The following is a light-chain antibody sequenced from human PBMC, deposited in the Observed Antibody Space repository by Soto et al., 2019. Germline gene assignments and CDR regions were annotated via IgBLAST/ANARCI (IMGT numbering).Light chain of an antibody. CDR1: QGISSF. V-gene: IGKV1-9*01. CDR3: QQLYTFPYG. J-gene: IGKJ2*03. CDR2: DAT. Sequence: DIQLTQSPSFLSASLGDRVTITCRASQGISSFLAWYQQKPGKAPNLLIYDATTLRSGVPPRFSGTRSGTEFTLTISGPPPEDFATYFCQQLYTFPYGSGQGTNLEIK.